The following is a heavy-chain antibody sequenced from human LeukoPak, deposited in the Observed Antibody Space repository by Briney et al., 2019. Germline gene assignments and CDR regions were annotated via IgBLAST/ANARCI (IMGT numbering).Heavy chain of an antibody. J-gene: IGHJ2*01. D-gene: IGHD3-10*01. CDR1: GFTVSSNY. Sequence: PGGSLRLSCAASGFTVSSNYMSWVRQAPGKGLVWVSRINSDGSSTTYADSVKGRFTVSRDNAKNTLYLQMNSLRAEDTAVYYCARDPSRGGYFDLWGRGTLVTVSS. CDR3: ARDPSRGGYFDL. CDR2: INSDGSST. V-gene: IGHV3-74*01.